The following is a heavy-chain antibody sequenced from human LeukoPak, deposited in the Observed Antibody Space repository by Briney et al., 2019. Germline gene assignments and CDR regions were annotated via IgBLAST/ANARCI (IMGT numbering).Heavy chain of an antibody. D-gene: IGHD1-1*01. J-gene: IGHJ4*02. CDR2: IIPIFGTA. CDR3: ATTRDGQPRDY. V-gene: IGHV1-69*13. CDR1: GGTFSSYA. Sequence: ASVKVSCKASGGTFSSYAISWVRQAPGQGLEWMGGIIPIFGTANYAQKFQGRVTITADESTSTAYMELSSLRSEDTAVYYCATTRDGQPRDYWGQGTLVTVSS.